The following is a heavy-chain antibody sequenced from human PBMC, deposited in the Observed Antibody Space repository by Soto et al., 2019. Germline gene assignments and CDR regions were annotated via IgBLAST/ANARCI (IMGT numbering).Heavy chain of an antibody. CDR2: IYYSGST. CDR1: GGSISSSSYY. V-gene: IGHV4-39*01. Sequence: SETLSLTCTVSGGSISSSSYYWGWIRQPPGKGLEWIGSIYYSGSTYYNPSLKSRVTISVDTSKNQFSLKLSSVTAADTAVYYCARHKEGNSYGYFYYYYMDVWGKGTTVTVSS. D-gene: IGHD5-18*01. CDR3: ARHKEGNSYGYFYYYYMDV. J-gene: IGHJ6*03.